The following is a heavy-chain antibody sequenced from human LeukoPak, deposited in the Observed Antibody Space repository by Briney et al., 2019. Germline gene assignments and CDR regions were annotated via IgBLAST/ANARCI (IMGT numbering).Heavy chain of an antibody. CDR1: GGSISNSGYY. J-gene: IGHJ4*02. CDR2: IYYSGST. CDR3: AKTYYYDPFDF. Sequence: PSETLSLTCTVSGGSISNSGYYWGWIRQPPGKGLEWIGNIYYSGSTYYSPSLKSRVTISVGTSKNQFSLKLSSVTAADTAVYYCAKTYYYDPFDFWGQGSLVTVSS. D-gene: IGHD3-22*01. V-gene: IGHV4-39*01.